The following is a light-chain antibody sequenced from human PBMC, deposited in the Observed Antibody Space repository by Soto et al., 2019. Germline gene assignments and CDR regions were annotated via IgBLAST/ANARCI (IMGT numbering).Light chain of an antibody. V-gene: IGLV1-51*01. Sequence: QSVLTQPPSVSAAPRQKVTISCSGSSSNIRNNYVSWYQQLPGTAPKLLIYDVSNRPSGVSNRFSGSKTGNTASLIISGLQAEDEADYYCSSYTSSSSYVFGSGTKLTVL. J-gene: IGLJ1*01. CDR2: DVS. CDR1: SSNIRNNY. CDR3: SSYTSSSSYV.